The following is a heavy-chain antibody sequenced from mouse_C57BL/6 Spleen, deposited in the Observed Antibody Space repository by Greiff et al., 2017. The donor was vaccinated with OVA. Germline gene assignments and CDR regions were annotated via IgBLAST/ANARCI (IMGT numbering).Heavy chain of an antibody. CDR3: ARDGTVAGSYFDY. Sequence: QVQLQQSGAELVRPGASVKLSCKASGYTFTDYYINWVKQRPGQGLEWIARIYPGSGNTYYNEKFKGKATLTAEKSSSTAYMQLSSLTSEDSAVYFCARDGTVAGSYFDYWGQGTTLTVSS. V-gene: IGHV1-76*01. CDR2: IYPGSGNT. D-gene: IGHD1-1*01. CDR1: GYTFTDYY. J-gene: IGHJ2*01.